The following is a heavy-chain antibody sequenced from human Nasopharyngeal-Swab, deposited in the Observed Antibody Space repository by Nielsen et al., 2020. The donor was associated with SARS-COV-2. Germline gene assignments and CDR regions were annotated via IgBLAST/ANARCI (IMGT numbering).Heavy chain of an antibody. J-gene: IGHJ4*02. CDR1: GGSFSGYY. V-gene: IGHV4-34*01. D-gene: IGHD6-13*01. CDR2: INHSGST. CDR3: ATHPRGQLDPFDY. Sequence: SETLSPTCAVYGGSFSGYYWGWVRPPPGKGLEWIGEINHSGSTNYNPSLKSRVTISVDTSKNQFSLKLSSVTAADTAVYYCATHPRGQLDPFDYWGQGSLVTVSS.